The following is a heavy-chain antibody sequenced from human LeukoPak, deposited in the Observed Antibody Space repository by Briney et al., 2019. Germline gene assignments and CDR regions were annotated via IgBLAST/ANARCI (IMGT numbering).Heavy chain of an antibody. CDR3: TRDVMFYLDGFDI. Sequence: GGSLRLSCAASGFTFSSYWMSWVRQAPGKGLEWVANIKQDGSEKYYVDSVRGRFTISRDNAKNSLYLQMNSLGDEDTAVYYCTRDVMFYLDGFDIWGQGTMVTVSS. V-gene: IGHV3-7*01. J-gene: IGHJ3*02. CDR1: GFTFSSYW. D-gene: IGHD2-21*01. CDR2: IKQDGSEK.